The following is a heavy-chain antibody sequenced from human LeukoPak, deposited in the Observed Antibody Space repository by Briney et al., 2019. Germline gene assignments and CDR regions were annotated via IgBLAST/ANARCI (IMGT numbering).Heavy chain of an antibody. Sequence: SETLSLTCTVSGGSISSSSYYWGWIRQPPGKGLEWIGSIYYSGSTYYNPSLKSRVTISVDTSKNQFSLKLSSVTAADTAVYYCARTRDYDFWSGYPPRGYYYYMDVWGQGTTVTVSS. CDR3: ARTRDYDFWSGYPPRGYYYYMDV. J-gene: IGHJ6*03. CDR2: IYYSGST. V-gene: IGHV4-39*01. D-gene: IGHD3-3*01. CDR1: GGSISSSSYY.